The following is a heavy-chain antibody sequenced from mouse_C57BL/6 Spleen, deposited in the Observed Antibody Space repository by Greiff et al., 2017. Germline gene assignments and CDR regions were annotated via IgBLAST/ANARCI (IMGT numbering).Heavy chain of an antibody. Sequence: QVQLQQPGAELVMPGASVKLSCKASGYTFTSYWMHWVKQRPGQGLEWIGEIDPFDSYTNYNQKFKGKSTLTVDKSSSTAYMQLSSLASEDSAVYCCARVLRCQRDWYVGGWGTGTTVTV. CDR2: IDPFDSYT. V-gene: IGHV1-69*01. CDR1: GYTFTSYW. J-gene: IGHJ1*03. CDR3: ARVLRCQRDWYVGG.